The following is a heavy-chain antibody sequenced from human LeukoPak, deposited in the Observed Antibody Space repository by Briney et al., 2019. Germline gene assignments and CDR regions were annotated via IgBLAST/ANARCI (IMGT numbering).Heavy chain of an antibody. CDR1: GGSISSSSYY. Sequence: SETLSLTCTVSGGSISSSSYYWGWIRQPPGKGLEWIGSIYYSGSTYYNPSLKSRVIISVDTSKNQFSLKLSSVTAADTAVYYCARGFYDILTGATLAKFDPWGQGTLVTVSS. D-gene: IGHD3-9*01. V-gene: IGHV4-39*07. CDR2: IYYSGST. CDR3: ARGFYDILTGATLAKFDP. J-gene: IGHJ5*02.